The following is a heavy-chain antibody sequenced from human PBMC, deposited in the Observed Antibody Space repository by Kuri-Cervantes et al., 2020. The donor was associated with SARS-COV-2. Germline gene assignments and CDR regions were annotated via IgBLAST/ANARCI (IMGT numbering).Heavy chain of an antibody. CDR1: GGSISSYY. D-gene: IGHD4-17*01. Sequence: SETLSLTCTVSGGSISSYYWSWIRQPPGKGLEWIGSIYYSGSTYYNPSLKSRVTISVDTSKNQFSLKLSSVTAADTAVYYCARHVVTVIYFDYWGQGTLVTVSS. V-gene: IGHV4-39*07. J-gene: IGHJ4*02. CDR3: ARHVVTVIYFDY. CDR2: IYYSGST.